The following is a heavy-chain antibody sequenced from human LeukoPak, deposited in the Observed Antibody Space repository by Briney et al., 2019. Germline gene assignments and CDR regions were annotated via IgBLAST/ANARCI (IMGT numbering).Heavy chain of an antibody. CDR3: ARDLRYSFDR. D-gene: IGHD5-18*01. J-gene: IGHJ4*02. CDR1: GFTFSSYA. CDR2: ISYDGSNK. Sequence: GGSLRLSCAASGFTFSSYAMHWVRQAPGKGLEWVAVISYDGSNKYYADSVKGRFTISRDNSKNTLFLQMNSLRVEDTAIYYCARDLRYSFDRWGRGTLVTVSS. V-gene: IGHV3-30-3*01.